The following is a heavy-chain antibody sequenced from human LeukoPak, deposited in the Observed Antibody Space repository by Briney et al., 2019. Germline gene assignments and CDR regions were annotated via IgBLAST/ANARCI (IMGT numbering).Heavy chain of an antibody. J-gene: IGHJ6*02. Sequence: PSETLSLTCAVYGGSFSGYYWCWIRQPPGKGLEWIGEINHSGSTNYNPSLKSRVTISVDTSKNQFSLKLSSVTAADTAVYYCARASGSGYLYYYYGMDVWGQGTTVTVSS. CDR1: GGSFSGYY. V-gene: IGHV4-34*01. CDR2: INHSGST. CDR3: ARASGSGYLYYYYGMDV. D-gene: IGHD3-22*01.